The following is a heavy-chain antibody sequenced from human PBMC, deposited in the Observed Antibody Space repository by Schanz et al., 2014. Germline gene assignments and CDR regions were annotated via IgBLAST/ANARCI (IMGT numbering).Heavy chain of an antibody. D-gene: IGHD2-15*01. Sequence: EVQLVESGGGLVKPGDSLRLSCAASGFTFSSYTMKWVRQAPGKGLEWVSSISSTSTYLYYTDSLKGRFTISRDNAKNSLYLQMNSLRAEDTAMYYCARVLRGVLPATLGDAFDIWDQGTMVTVSS. J-gene: IGHJ3*02. CDR1: GFTFSSYT. CDR2: ISSTSTYL. V-gene: IGHV3-21*01. CDR3: ARVLRGVLPATLGDAFDI.